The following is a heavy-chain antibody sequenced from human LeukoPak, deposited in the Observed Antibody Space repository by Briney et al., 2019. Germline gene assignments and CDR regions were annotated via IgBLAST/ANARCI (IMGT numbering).Heavy chain of an antibody. CDR3: ASLPRSGSFHFDY. Sequence: SETLSLTCTVSGGSISSYYWRWIRQPPGKGLEWIGYIYYSGSTNYNPSLKSRVTISVDTSKNQFSLKLSSVTAADTAVYYCASLPRSGSFHFDYWGQGTLVTVSS. CDR2: IYYSGST. D-gene: IGHD3-10*01. CDR1: GGSISSYY. J-gene: IGHJ4*02. V-gene: IGHV4-59*01.